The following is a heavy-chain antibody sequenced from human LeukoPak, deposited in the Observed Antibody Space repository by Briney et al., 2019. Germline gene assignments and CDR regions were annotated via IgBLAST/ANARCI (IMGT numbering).Heavy chain of an antibody. V-gene: IGHV4-39*07. D-gene: IGHD2-2*01. CDR2: IYYSGST. Sequence: SETLSLTCTVSGGSISSSSYYWGWIRQPPGKGLEWIGSIYYSGSTYYNPSLKSRVTISVDTSKNQFSLKLSSVTAADTAVYYCAIEWVVPAVRWFDPWGQGTLVTVSS. CDR3: AIEWVVPAVRWFDP. CDR1: GGSISSSSYY. J-gene: IGHJ5*02.